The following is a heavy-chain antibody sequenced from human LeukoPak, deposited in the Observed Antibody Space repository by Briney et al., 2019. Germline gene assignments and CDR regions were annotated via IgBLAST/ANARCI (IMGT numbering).Heavy chain of an antibody. CDR1: GFTFSSYS. D-gene: IGHD4-17*01. CDR2: ISRSSTTI. Sequence: PGGSLRLSCAASGFTFSSYSMNWVRQTPGKGLEWISYISRSSTTIYYADSVKGRFTISRDNAKNSLYLQMNSLRDEDTAVYYCARGPSGDFGFDSWGQGTLVTVSS. J-gene: IGHJ4*02. V-gene: IGHV3-48*02. CDR3: ARGPSGDFGFDS.